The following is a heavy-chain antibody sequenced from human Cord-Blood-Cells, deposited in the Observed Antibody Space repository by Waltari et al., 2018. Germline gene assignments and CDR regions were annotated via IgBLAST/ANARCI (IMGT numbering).Heavy chain of an antibody. V-gene: IGHV3-53*01. D-gene: IGHD3-22*01. CDR2: IYSGGST. CDR1: GFTVSSNY. J-gene: IGHJ6*02. Sequence: EVQLVESGGGLIQPGGSLRLSCAASGFTVSSNYMSWVRPARGEGLEWVSVIYSGGSTYYADSVQGRFTISRDNSKNTLYLQMNSLRAEDTAVYYCARVLGYYDSSGYLGEEDVWGQGTTVTVSS. CDR3: ARVLGYYDSSGYLGEEDV.